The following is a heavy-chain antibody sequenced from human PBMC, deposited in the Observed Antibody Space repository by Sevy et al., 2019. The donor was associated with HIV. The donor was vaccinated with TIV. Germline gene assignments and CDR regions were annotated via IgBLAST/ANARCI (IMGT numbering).Heavy chain of an antibody. CDR3: ARDQLLYYGSGSFDY. CDR2: TYFRSKWYN. Sequence: SQTLSLTCAISVDSVSSNSAAWNWIRQSPSRGLEWLGRTYFRSKWYNDYAISVKGRMSISPETSKNRFSLQLNSVTPEDTAVYYCARDQLLYYGSGSFDYWGQGTLVTVSS. V-gene: IGHV6-1*01. D-gene: IGHD3-10*01. CDR1: VDSVSSNSAA. J-gene: IGHJ4*02.